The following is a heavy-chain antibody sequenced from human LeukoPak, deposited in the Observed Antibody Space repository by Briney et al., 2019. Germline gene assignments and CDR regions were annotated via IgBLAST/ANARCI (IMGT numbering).Heavy chain of an antibody. V-gene: IGHV1-2*06. CDR3: ARDYCSSTSCLFDY. CDR1: GYTFTSNY. CDR2: INPNSGDT. D-gene: IGHD2-2*01. J-gene: IGHJ4*02. Sequence: GAPVKVSCKASGYTFTSNYIHWVRQAPGQGLEWMGRINPNSGDTNYAQKFQGRVTMTRDTSISTAYMELSRLRSDDTAVYYCARDYCSSTSCLFDYWGQGTLVTVSS.